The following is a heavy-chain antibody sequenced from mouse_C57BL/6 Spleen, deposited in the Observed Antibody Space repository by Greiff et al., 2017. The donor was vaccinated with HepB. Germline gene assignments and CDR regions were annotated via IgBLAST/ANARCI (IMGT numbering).Heavy chain of an antibody. V-gene: IGHV5-16*01. CDR2: INYDGSST. D-gene: IGHD1-1*01. CDR1: GFTFSDYY. J-gene: IGHJ1*03. CDR3: ARHYGSSWYFDV. Sequence: EVKLVESEGGLVQPGSSMKLSCTASGFTFSDYYMAWVRQVPEKGLEWVANINYDGSSTYYLDSLKSRFILSRDNAKNILYLQMSSLKSEDTATYYCARHYGSSWYFDVWGTGTTVTVSS.